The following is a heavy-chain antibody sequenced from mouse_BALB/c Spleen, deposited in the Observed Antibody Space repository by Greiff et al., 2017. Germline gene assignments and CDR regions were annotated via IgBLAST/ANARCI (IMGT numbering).Heavy chain of an antibody. J-gene: IGHJ3*01. CDR1: GFTFSSFG. V-gene: IGHV5-17*02. CDR3: ARSGLAY. Sequence: DVQLVESGGGLVQPGGSRKLSCAASGFTFSSFGMHWVRQAPEKGLEWVAYISSGSSTIYYADTVKGRFTISRDNPKNTLFLQMTSLRSEDTAMYYCARSGLAYWGQGTLVTVSA. CDR2: ISSGSSTI. D-gene: IGHD3-2*02.